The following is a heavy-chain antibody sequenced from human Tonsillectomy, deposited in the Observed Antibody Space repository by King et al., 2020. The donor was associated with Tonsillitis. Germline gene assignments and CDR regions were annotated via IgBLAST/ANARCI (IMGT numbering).Heavy chain of an antibody. D-gene: IGHD3-10*01. V-gene: IGHV3-30*03. J-gene: IGHJ4*02. CDR3: ARDPGSGIFDY. CDR2: ISYDGSYK. Sequence: VQLVESGGGVVQPGRSLRLSCAASGFTFSSYAMHWVRQAPGKGLEWVAVISYDGSYKYSADSVRGRFTISRDNSKNTLYLQMNSLRAEDTAVYCCARDPGSGIFDYWGQGTLVTVSS. CDR1: GFTFSSYA.